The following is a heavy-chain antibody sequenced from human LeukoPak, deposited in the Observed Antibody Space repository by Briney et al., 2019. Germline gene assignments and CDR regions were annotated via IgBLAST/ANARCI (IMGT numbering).Heavy chain of an antibody. V-gene: IGHV1-24*01. CDR1: GYTLTELS. Sequence: ASVKVSCKVSGYTLTELSMHWVRQAPGKGLEWMGGFDPEDGETIYAQKFQGRVTMTEDTSTDTAYMELSSLRSEDTAVYYCAAYSSGWSHTHYYYMDVWGKGTTVTVSS. J-gene: IGHJ6*03. CDR3: AAYSSGWSHTHYYYMDV. CDR2: FDPEDGET. D-gene: IGHD6-19*01.